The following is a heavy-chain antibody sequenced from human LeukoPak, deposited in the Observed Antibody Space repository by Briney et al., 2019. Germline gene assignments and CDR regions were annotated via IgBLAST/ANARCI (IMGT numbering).Heavy chain of an antibody. J-gene: IGHJ4*02. V-gene: IGHV4-59*08. D-gene: IGHD2/OR15-2a*01. CDR2: ISDIGSI. Sequence: SETLSLTCTVPGGSISSYYWSWIRQPPGKGLEWIAYISDIGSINYNPSLKSRVTISLDTSKNQFSLKLNSVTAADTAVYYCAGHHPRNTVDFWGQGTLVTVSS. CDR1: GGSISSYY. CDR3: AGHHPRNTVDF.